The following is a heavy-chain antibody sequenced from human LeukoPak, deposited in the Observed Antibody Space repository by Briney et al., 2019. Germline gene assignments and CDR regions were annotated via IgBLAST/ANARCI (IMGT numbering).Heavy chain of an antibody. CDR2: ISSRSTYI. J-gene: IGHJ6*03. CDR1: GFTFSSYE. Sequence: GALRLSCAASGFTFSSYEMNWVRQAPGKGLEWVSSISSRSTYIYYADSVKGRFTISRDNAKNSLYLQMNSLRAEDTAVYYCASQTPIMAAAYYYYYMDVWGKGTTVTVSS. V-gene: IGHV3-21*04. D-gene: IGHD6-13*01. CDR3: ASQTPIMAAAYYYYYMDV.